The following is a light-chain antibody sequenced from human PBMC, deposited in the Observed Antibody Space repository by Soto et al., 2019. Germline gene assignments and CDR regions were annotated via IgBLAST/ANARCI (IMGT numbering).Light chain of an antibody. V-gene: IGLV2-11*01. CDR2: DVS. CDR1: SSDVCGYNY. J-gene: IGLJ1*01. CDR3: SSYTCSSTLRCV. Sequence: QSALTQPRSVSGSPGQSVTISCSGTSSDVCGYNYVSWYQQHPGKAPKLIIYDVSKRPSGVPDRFSACKSGNTASLTMSGLQAEEETKSNCSSYTCSSTLRCVFGTGTKVTVL.